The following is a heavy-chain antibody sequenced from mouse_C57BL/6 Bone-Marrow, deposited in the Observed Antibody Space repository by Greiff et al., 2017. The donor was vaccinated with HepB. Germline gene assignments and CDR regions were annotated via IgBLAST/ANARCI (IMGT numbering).Heavy chain of an antibody. J-gene: IGHJ2*01. CDR1: GFTFSSYT. D-gene: IGHD2-3*01. CDR2: ISGGGGTT. V-gene: IGHV5-9*01. CDR3: AKDGYYPYYFDY. Sequence: EVQGVESGGGLVKPGGSLKLSCAASGFTFSSYTMSWVRQTPEKRLEWVATISGGGGTTYYPDSVKGRFTISRDNAKNTLYLQMSRLRSEDTALYYCAKDGYYPYYFDYWGQGTTLTVSS.